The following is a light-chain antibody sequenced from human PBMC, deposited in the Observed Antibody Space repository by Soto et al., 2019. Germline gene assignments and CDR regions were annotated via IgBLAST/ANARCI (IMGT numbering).Light chain of an antibody. CDR3: QQANRFPLT. CDR2: TGS. J-gene: IGKJ4*01. V-gene: IGKV1-12*01. Sequence: DIQMTQSPSSVSASVGDRVSITCRASQGISSWLAWYQQKPGRAPKLLIYTGSSLHSGVPSRFSGTVSGAAFTLTIISLQHEDVATYYCQQANRFPLTFGGGTKVEIK. CDR1: QGISSW.